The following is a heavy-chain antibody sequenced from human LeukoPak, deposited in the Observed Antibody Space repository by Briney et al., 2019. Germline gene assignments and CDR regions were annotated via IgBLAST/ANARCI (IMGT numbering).Heavy chain of an antibody. V-gene: IGHV4-59*01. Sequence: SETLSLTCTVSGGSINNYYWSWIRQPPGEGLEWIGYIYYGGSTKYSPSLKSRVTMSVDASKDQFSLNLTSVTAADTAVYYCARMRLWTLTSYNYGLDVWGQGTTVTVSS. D-gene: IGHD1-1*01. CDR1: GGSINNYY. CDR3: ARMRLWTLTSYNYGLDV. CDR2: IYYGGST. J-gene: IGHJ6*02.